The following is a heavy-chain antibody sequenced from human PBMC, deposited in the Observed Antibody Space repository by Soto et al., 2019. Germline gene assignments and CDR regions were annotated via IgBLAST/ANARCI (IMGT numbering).Heavy chain of an antibody. Sequence: QITLKESVPTLVKPTQTLTLTCIFSGFSFSADGVGVGWIRQPPGKALEWLALIYWDDDTRYRPSLKSRLTITKDSSKNQVVLTMTNMDPLDTATYYCAHAFGGTSWPNDAFDVWGQGTVVTVSS. CDR2: IYWDDDT. J-gene: IGHJ3*01. CDR3: AHAFGGTSWPNDAFDV. D-gene: IGHD3-16*01. CDR1: GFSFSADGVG. V-gene: IGHV2-5*02.